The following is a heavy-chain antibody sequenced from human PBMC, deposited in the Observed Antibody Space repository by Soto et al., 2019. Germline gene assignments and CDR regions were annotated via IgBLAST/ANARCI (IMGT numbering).Heavy chain of an antibody. V-gene: IGHV3-21*01. CDR3: ARDLSGGNYYYHGLDV. CDR2: ITSNSIYK. Sequence: EVQLVESGGGLVKPGGSLRLSCAASGFTFSDYDMTWVRQAPGKGLEWVSSITSNSIYKYSADSLKGQFTISRDNAKNTLFLQINSLRAEDTAVYYCARDLSGGNYYYHGLDVWGQGTTVTVSS. CDR1: GFTFSDYD. J-gene: IGHJ6*02. D-gene: IGHD1-26*01.